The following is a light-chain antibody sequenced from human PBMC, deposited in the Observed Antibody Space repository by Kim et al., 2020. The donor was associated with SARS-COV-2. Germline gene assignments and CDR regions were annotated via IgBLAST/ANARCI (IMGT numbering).Light chain of an antibody. CDR2: NNN. J-gene: IGLJ3*02. CDR1: SSYIGSNS. Sequence: SVLTQPPSVSAAPGQKVTISCSGSSSYIGSNSVSWYQQLPGTAPKLLIYNNNKRPSGIPDRFSGSRSGTSATLGITAVQTGDEANYYCGTWDGSLRGVFGGGTQLTVL. V-gene: IGLV1-51*01. CDR3: GTWDGSLRGV.